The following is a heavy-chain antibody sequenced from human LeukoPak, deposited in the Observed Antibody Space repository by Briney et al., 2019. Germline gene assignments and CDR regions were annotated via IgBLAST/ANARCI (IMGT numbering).Heavy chain of an antibody. CDR3: ANSPFWSGYSPRDY. J-gene: IGHJ4*02. D-gene: IGHD3-3*01. V-gene: IGHV3-48*03. Sequence: PGGSLRLSYAASGFTFNSYEMNWVRQAPGKGLEWVSYISSSGSTIYYADSVKGRFTISRDNAKNSLYLQMNSLRAEDTAVYYCANSPFWSGYSPRDYWGQGTLVTVSS. CDR2: ISSSGSTI. CDR1: GFTFNSYE.